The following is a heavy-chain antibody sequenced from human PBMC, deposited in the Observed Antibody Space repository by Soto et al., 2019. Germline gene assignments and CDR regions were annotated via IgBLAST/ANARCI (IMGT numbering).Heavy chain of an antibody. V-gene: IGHV5-51*01. CDR1: GYSFTSYW. D-gene: IGHD6-6*01. CDR2: IYPGDSDT. Sequence: LGESLKISCKGSGYSFTSYWIGWVRQMPGKGLEWMGIIYPGDSDTRYSPSFQGQVTISADKSISTAYLQWSSLKASDTAMYYCAMPPHPAWGSSSVSLMGVWGQGTTVTVSS. J-gene: IGHJ6*02. CDR3: AMPPHPAWGSSSVSLMGV.